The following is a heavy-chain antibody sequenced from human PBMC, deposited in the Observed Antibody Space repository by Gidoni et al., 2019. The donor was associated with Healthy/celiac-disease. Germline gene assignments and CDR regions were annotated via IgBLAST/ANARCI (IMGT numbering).Heavy chain of an antibody. CDR2: INHSGST. V-gene: IGHV4-34*01. Sequence: QMQLQQWGAGLLKPSETLSPTCAGYGGSFSGYYWSWIRQPPAKGLEWIGDINHSGSTNYNPSLKSRVTISGDTSKNQFSLKLSSVTAADTAVYYCAREAYQLLDYWGQGTLVTVSS. D-gene: IGHD2-2*01. J-gene: IGHJ4*02. CDR3: AREAYQLLDY. CDR1: GGSFSGYY.